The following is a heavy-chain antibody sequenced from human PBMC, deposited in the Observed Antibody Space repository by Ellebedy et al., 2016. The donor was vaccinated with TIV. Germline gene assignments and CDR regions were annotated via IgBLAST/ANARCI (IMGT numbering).Heavy chain of an antibody. J-gene: IGHJ4*02. CDR2: IYYSGST. D-gene: IGHD4-23*01. Sequence: SETLSLXXTVSGGSISSYYWSWIRQPPGKGLEWIGYIYYSGSTNYNPSLKSRVTISVDTSKNQFSLKLSSVTAADTAVYYCARAYDYGGNPPYFDYWGQGTLVTVSS. CDR1: GGSISSYY. V-gene: IGHV4-59*01. CDR3: ARAYDYGGNPPYFDY.